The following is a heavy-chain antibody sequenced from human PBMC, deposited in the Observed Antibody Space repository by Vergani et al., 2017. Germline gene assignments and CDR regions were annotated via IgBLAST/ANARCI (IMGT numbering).Heavy chain of an antibody. CDR1: GFTFGDYA. CDR3: TRGGYSYGPYYFDY. Sequence: EVQLVESGGGLVQPGRSLRLSCTASGFTFGDYAMSWFRQAPGKGLEWVGFIRSKAYGGTTECAASVKGRFTISRDDSKSIAYLQMNSLKTEDTAVYYCTRGGYSYGPYYFDYWGQGTLVTVSS. J-gene: IGHJ4*02. CDR2: IRSKAYGGTT. V-gene: IGHV3-49*03. D-gene: IGHD5-18*01.